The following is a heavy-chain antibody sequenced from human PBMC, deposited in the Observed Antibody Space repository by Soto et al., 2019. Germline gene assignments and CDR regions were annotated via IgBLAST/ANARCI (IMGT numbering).Heavy chain of an antibody. J-gene: IGHJ5*02. D-gene: IGHD6-6*01. V-gene: IGHV4-34*01. CDR2: INHSGSS. Sequence: QVQLQQWGAGLLKPSETLSLTCAVYGGSFSGYYWSWIRRPPGKGLAWIGEINHSGSSNYNPSLKSRGTKSVDTSNYQFSLNLRSVTAADSAVYYCAIGQFRARCSSGGSNYRFGPLGQGTLVTVSS. CDR3: AIGQFRARCSSGGSNYRFGP. CDR1: GGSFSGYY.